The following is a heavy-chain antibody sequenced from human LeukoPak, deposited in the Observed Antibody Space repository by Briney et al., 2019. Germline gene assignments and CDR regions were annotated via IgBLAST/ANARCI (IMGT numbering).Heavy chain of an antibody. Sequence: GGSLRLSCAASGFTFSSYWMSWVRQAPGKGLEWVANIKQDGSEKYYVDSVKGRFTISRDNSKNTLYLQMNSLRAEDTAVYYCAKDLRSKGMIARYYYYYMDVWGKGTTVTVSS. CDR1: GFTFSSYW. CDR2: IKQDGSEK. D-gene: IGHD3-22*01. V-gene: IGHV3-7*03. CDR3: AKDLRSKGMIARYYYYYMDV. J-gene: IGHJ6*03.